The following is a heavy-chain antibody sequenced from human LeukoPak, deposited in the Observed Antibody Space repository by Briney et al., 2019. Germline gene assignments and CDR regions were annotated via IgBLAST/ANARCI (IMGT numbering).Heavy chain of an antibody. V-gene: IGHV4-59*01. Sequence: SETLSLTCTVSGGSISSYYWSWLRQPPGEGREGIGYIYYSWTTNYNPPLKSRVTISVDTSKNQFSLKLSSVTAADTAVYYCARVSWFPGTSYYYMDVWGKGTTVTVSS. J-gene: IGHJ6*03. D-gene: IGHD1-1*01. CDR2: IYYSWTT. CDR1: GGSISSYY. CDR3: ARVSWFPGTSYYYMDV.